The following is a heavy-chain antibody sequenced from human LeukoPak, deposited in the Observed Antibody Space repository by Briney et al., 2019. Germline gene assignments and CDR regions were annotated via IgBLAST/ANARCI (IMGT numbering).Heavy chain of an antibody. Sequence: GGSLRLSCAASGFTFSSYAMHWVRQAPGKGLEWVAVISYDGSNKYYVDSVKGRFTISRDNSKNTLYLQMNSLRAEDTAVYYCARDGNSGYVEFVFDIWGQGTMVTVSS. V-gene: IGHV3-30*04. CDR3: ARDGNSGYVEFVFDI. CDR2: ISYDGSNK. CDR1: GFTFSSYA. J-gene: IGHJ3*02. D-gene: IGHD5-12*01.